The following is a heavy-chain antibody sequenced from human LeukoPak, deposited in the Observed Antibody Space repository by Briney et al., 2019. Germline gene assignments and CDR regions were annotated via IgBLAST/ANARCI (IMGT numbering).Heavy chain of an antibody. CDR3: ARAPLRAARKYYMDV. Sequence: ASVKVSCKASGYTFTGYYMHWVRQAPGQGLEWMGWINPNSGGTNYAQKFQGRVTMTRDTSISTAYMELSRLRSEDTAVYYCARAPLRAARKYYMDVWGKGTTVTVSS. J-gene: IGHJ6*03. V-gene: IGHV1-2*02. CDR2: INPNSGGT. CDR1: GYTFTGYY. D-gene: IGHD6-13*01.